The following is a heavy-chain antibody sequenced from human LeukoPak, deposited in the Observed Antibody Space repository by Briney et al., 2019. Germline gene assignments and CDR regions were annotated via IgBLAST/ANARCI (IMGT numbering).Heavy chain of an antibody. CDR2: IKQDGGEK. J-gene: IGHJ4*02. CDR1: GFTFSNYW. D-gene: IGHD3-16*01. Sequence: GGSLRLSCAVSGFTFSNYWMSWVRQAPGKGLEWVAVIKQDGGEKYYVDSVKGLFTISRDNAKSSLYLQMNSLRAEDTAVYYCAKDWGGYWGQGTLVTVSS. V-gene: IGHV3-7*03. CDR3: AKDWGGY.